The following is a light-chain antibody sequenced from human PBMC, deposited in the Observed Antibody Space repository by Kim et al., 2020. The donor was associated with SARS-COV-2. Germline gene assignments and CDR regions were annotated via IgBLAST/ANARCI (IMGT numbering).Light chain of an antibody. V-gene: IGLV3-1*01. CDR2: QDS. CDR3: QAWDSSRYVV. CDR1: KLGDKY. J-gene: IGLJ2*01. Sequence: VAPGQTASITCSGDKLGDKYACWYQQKPGQSPVLVIYQDSKRPSGIPERFSGSNSGNTATLTISGTQAMDEADYYCQAWDSSRYVVFGGGTQLTVL.